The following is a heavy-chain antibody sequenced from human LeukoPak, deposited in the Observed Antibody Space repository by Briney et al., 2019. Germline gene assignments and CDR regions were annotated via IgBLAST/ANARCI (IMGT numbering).Heavy chain of an antibody. CDR1: GYSISSSTW. CDR3: AKIGYCRTTTCSGAFDY. Sequence: PSETLSLTCAVSGYSISSSTWRGWIRQPPGKGLEWIGYIYYSGSIYYNPSLKSRVTMSVDTSQNQFSLKLRSVTAVDTAVYYCAKIGYCRTTTCSGAFDYWGQGTLVTVSS. CDR2: IYYSGSI. J-gene: IGHJ4*02. V-gene: IGHV4-28*05. D-gene: IGHD2-2*03.